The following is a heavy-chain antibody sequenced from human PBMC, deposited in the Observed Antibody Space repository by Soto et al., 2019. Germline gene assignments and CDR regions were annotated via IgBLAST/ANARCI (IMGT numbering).Heavy chain of an antibody. CDR3: ARTLPVRGWYGDAFDI. Sequence: QVPLVESGGGVVQPGRSLRLSCAASGFTFSSFAMHWVRQAPGKGLEWVAVISYDGSNKYYADSVKGRFTISRDNSKNTLYLQMNSLRAEDTAVYYCARTLPVRGWYGDAFDIWGQGTMVTVSS. V-gene: IGHV3-30-3*01. CDR1: GFTFSSFA. CDR2: ISYDGSNK. J-gene: IGHJ3*02. D-gene: IGHD6-19*01.